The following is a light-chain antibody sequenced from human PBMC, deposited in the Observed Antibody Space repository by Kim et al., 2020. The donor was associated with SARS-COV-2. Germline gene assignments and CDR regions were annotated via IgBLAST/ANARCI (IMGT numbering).Light chain of an antibody. J-gene: IGKJ5*01. CDR1: ESLSSSS. CDR3: QQYRTSPL. CDR2: GVS. V-gene: IGKV3-20*01. Sequence: PGETATLSCRPSESLSSSSLAWYHHRPGQAPRLLIYGVSNRATGIPDRFSGSVSGTDFAPTISTVHPEDVAVYYCQQYRTSPLFGQGTRLEIK.